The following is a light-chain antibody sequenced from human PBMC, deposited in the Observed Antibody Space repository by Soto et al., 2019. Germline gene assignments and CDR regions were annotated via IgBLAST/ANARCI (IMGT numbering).Light chain of an antibody. CDR1: QSISSN. Sequence: EIVLTQSPGTLSVSPGERATLSCRASQSISSNLAWYQQKPGQAPSLLIYDTSNRASGIPARFSGSGSGTDFTLTISSLEPEDSAVYYCLHRSNWPTFGQGTKVDIK. J-gene: IGKJ1*01. CDR3: LHRSNWPT. CDR2: DTS. V-gene: IGKV3-11*01.